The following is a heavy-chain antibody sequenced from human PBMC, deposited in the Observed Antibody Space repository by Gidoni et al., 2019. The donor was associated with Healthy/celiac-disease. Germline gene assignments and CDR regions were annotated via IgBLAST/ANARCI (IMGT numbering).Heavy chain of an antibody. Sequence: QVQLVQSGAEVMKPGSSVKVSCKASGCTFSSYTISWVRQAPGQGLEWMGRIIPSLGIANYAQKFQGRVKITADKSTSTAYMELSSLRSEDTAVYYCAICGSGVSCYSKLSLDYWGQGTLVTVSS. D-gene: IGHD2-15*01. V-gene: IGHV1-69*02. J-gene: IGHJ4*02. CDR2: IIPSLGIA. CDR3: AICGSGVSCYSKLSLDY. CDR1: GCTFSSYT.